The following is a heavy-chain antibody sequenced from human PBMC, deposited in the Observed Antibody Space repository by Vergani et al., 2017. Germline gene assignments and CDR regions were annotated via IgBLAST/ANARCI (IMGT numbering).Heavy chain of an antibody. J-gene: IGHJ3*02. D-gene: IGHD3-16*01. CDR2: VFHSGSA. Sequence: QVQLQESGPGLVKPSETLSLTCSVSGYSISRGYYWGWIRQPPGKGLEWIATVFHSGSAYYNPSLRRCVTISVEKSKNQFSLRLTTLTAADTAVYYCARQFWVSQGVGAFETWGRGTEVSVSS. V-gene: IGHV4-38-2*02. CDR1: GYSISRGYY. CDR3: ARQFWVSQGVGAFET.